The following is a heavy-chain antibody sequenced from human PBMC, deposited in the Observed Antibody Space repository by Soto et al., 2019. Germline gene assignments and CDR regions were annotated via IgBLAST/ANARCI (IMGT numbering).Heavy chain of an antibody. Sequence: ASVKVSCKASGYTFTSYGISWVRQAPGQGLEWMGWISAYNGNTNYAQELQGRVTMTTDTSTSTAYMELRSLRSDDTAVYYCARVPQWLPPLTVWYFDLWGRGTLVTVSS. V-gene: IGHV1-18*01. CDR2: ISAYNGNT. D-gene: IGHD6-19*01. CDR1: GYTFTSYG. CDR3: ARVPQWLPPLTVWYFDL. J-gene: IGHJ2*01.